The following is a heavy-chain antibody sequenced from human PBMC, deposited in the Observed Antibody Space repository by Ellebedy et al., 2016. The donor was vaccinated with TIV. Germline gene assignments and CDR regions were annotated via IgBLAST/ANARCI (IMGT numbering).Heavy chain of an antibody. D-gene: IGHD3-16*01. Sequence: GESLKISCVASGFTFSSHWMSWVRQAPGKGLEWVAPLKRAGSVMRYVDSVKGRFTISRDNAKNSLYLQMSSLRVEDTAVYYCARLVCDVTTYDYWGQGSLVTVSS. CDR1: GFTFSSHW. CDR3: ARLVCDVTTYDY. J-gene: IGHJ4*02. CDR2: LKRAGSVM. V-gene: IGHV3-7*01.